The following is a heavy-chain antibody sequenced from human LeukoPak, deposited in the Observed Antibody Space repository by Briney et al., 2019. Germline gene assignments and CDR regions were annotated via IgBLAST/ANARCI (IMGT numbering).Heavy chain of an antibody. J-gene: IGHJ4*02. CDR3: ARVNDYGSGSRRFDY. D-gene: IGHD3-10*01. CDR1: GGTFSSYA. Sequence: GASVEVSCKASGGTFSSYAISWVRQAPGQGLEWMGGILPLFGIINYAQKFQGRVTFIADESTTTAYMELSSLRSEDTAVYYCARVNDYGSGSRRFDYWGQGTLVTVSS. CDR2: ILPLFGII. V-gene: IGHV1-69*13.